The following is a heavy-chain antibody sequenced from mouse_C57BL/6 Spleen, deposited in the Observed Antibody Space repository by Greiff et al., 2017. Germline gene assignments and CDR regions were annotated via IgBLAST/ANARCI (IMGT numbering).Heavy chain of an antibody. Sequence: EVMLVESGGGLVQSGRSLRLSCATSGFTFSDFYMEWVRQAPGQGLEWIAASRNKANDYTTEYSASVKGRFIVSRDTSPSILYLQMNALRAEDTAIYYSARDASVYYDYSYWYFDVWGTGTTVTVSS. V-gene: IGHV7-1*01. CDR3: ARDASVYYDYSYWYFDV. CDR1: GFTFSDFY. CDR2: SRNKANDYTT. D-gene: IGHD2-4*01. J-gene: IGHJ1*03.